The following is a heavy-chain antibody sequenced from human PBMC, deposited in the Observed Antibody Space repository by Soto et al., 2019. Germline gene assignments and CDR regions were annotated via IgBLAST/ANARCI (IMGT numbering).Heavy chain of an antibody. Sequence: EVQLLESGGGLVQPGGSLRLSCAASGFTFSSYAMSWVRQAPGKGLEWVSAISGSGGSTYYADSVKGRFTISRDNSKNALDLQMNSLRADGTAVYYCAKGWVGGDYDPNLFYPWGPGTLVHVSS. CDR3: AKGWVGGDYDPNLFYP. D-gene: IGHD4-17*01. CDR2: ISGSGGST. J-gene: IGHJ5*02. V-gene: IGHV3-23*01. CDR1: GFTFSSYA.